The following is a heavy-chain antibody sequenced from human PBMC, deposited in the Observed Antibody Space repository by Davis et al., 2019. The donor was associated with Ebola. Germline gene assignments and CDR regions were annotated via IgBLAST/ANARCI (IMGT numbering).Heavy chain of an antibody. D-gene: IGHD6-19*01. J-gene: IGHJ4*02. V-gene: IGHV1-46*03. Sequence: ASVKVSCKTSGYTFTNYGITWVRQAPGQGLEWMGIINPSGGSTSYAQKFQGRVTMTRDTSTSTVYMELSSLRSEDTAVYYCARLVAGTFDYWGQGTLVTVSS. CDR1: GYTFTNYG. CDR2: INPSGGST. CDR3: ARLVAGTFDY.